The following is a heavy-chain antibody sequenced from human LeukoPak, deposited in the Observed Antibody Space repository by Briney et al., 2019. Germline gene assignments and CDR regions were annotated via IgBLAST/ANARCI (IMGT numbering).Heavy chain of an antibody. V-gene: IGHV4-39*01. CDR2: IYYSGST. J-gene: IGHJ4*02. Sequence: SETLSLTCTVSGGSISSSSYYWGWIRQPPGKGLEWIGSIYYSGSTYYNPSLKSRVTISVDTSKNQFSLKLSSVTAADTAVYYCARVRPEWLRGPQPPSYYFDYWGQGTLVTVSS. CDR1: GGSISSSSYY. D-gene: IGHD5-12*01. CDR3: ARVRPEWLRGPQPPSYYFDY.